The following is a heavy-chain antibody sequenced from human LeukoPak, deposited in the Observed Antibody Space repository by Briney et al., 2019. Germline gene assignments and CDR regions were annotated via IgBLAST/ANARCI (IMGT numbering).Heavy chain of an antibody. CDR3: AATMVRGVHTHFDY. CDR2: VYYSGST. D-gene: IGHD3-10*01. J-gene: IGHJ4*02. Sequence: SETLSLTCTVSGAPITNYYRSWIRQPPGKGLEWIGYVYYSGSTNYNPTLKSRVTISVDTSKNQFSLKLSSVTAADTAVYYCAATMVRGVHTHFDYWGQGTLVTVSS. CDR1: GAPITNYY. V-gene: IGHV4-59*08.